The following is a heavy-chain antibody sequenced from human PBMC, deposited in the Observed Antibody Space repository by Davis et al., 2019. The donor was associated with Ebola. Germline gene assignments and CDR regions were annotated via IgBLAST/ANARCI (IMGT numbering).Heavy chain of an antibody. CDR2: IHYGGST. CDR3: ARDLGWLREDAFDI. D-gene: IGHD5-12*01. J-gene: IGHJ3*02. CDR1: GGSIGSTTYY. Sequence: SETLSLTCTVSGGSIGSTTYYWGWIRQPPGKGLEWIGSIHYGGSTYYTPSLKSRVTISVDKSKNQFSLKLSSVTAADTAVYYCARDLGWLREDAFDIWGQGTMVTVSS. V-gene: IGHV4-39*07.